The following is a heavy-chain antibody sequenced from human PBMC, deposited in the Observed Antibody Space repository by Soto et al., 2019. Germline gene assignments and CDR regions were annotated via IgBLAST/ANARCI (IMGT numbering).Heavy chain of an antibody. CDR3: ASSKTRYFHWLVGY. CDR2: INWDAGSP. J-gene: IGHJ4*01. Sequence: GGSLRLSCSASGFTFGDYGMTWVRQAPGKGLEWISGINWDAGSPGYADSVKGRFTISRDNAKNSLYLQMNSLRAEDTALYYCASSKTRYFHWLVGYWGQGSLVTVSS. V-gene: IGHV3-20*04. D-gene: IGHD3-9*01. CDR1: GFTFGDYG.